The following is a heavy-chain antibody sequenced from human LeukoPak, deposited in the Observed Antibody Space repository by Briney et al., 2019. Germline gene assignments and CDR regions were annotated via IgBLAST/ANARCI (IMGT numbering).Heavy chain of an antibody. Sequence: GGSLRLSCVASGFSFINHAMHWVRQAPGKGREWVSGISWNGNNKGYVDSVRGRFTISRDNSKNTLYLQMNSLRAEDTAVYYCARDPSSGWYFPLYYFDYWGQGTLVTVSS. CDR1: GFSFINHA. J-gene: IGHJ4*02. CDR2: ISWNGNNK. D-gene: IGHD6-19*01. CDR3: ARDPSSGWYFPLYYFDY. V-gene: IGHV3-9*01.